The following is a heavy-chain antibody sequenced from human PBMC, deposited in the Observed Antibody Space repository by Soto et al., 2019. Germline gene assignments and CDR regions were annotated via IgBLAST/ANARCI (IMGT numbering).Heavy chain of an antibody. J-gene: IGHJ4*02. V-gene: IGHV3-23*01. CDR1: GFTFSSYA. Sequence: EVQLLESGGGLVQPGGSLGLSCAASGFTFSSYAMSWVRQAPGKGLEWVSAISGSGGSTYYADSVKGRFTISRDNSKNTLYLQMNSLRAEDTAVYYCAKDWLAVRGEPPTDWGQGTLVTVSS. CDR2: ISGSGGST. D-gene: IGHD3-10*01. CDR3: AKDWLAVRGEPPTD.